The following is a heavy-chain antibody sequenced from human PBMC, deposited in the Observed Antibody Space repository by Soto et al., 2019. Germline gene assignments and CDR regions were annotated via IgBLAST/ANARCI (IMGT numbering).Heavy chain of an antibody. CDR2: IIPIFGTA. CDR3: ARATIDEAPFDY. CDR1: GGTFSSYA. Sequence: QVQLVQSGAEVKKPGSSVKVSCKASGGTFSSYAISWVRQAPGQGLEWMGGIIPIFGTANYAQKFQGRVTINEYKSTSTAYMELSSLRAEDTAVYYCARATIDEAPFDYWGQGTLVTVSS. V-gene: IGHV1-69*06. J-gene: IGHJ4*02. D-gene: IGHD5-12*01.